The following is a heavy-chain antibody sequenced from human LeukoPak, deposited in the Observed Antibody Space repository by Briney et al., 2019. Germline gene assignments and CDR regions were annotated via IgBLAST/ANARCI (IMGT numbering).Heavy chain of an antibody. CDR3: ARDSQLAQLPPDY. J-gene: IGHJ4*02. CDR2: ISSSGSTI. V-gene: IGHV3-11*01. D-gene: IGHD2-2*01. Sequence: GGSLRLSCAASGFTFSDYYMSWIRQAPGKGLEWVSYISSSGSTIYYADSVKGRFTISRDNAKNSLYLQMNSLRAEDTAVYYCARDSQLAQLPPDYWGQGTLVTDSS. CDR1: GFTFSDYY.